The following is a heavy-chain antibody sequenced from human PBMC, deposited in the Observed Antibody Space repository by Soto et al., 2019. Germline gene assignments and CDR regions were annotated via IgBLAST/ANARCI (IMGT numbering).Heavy chain of an antibody. CDR2: FDPEDGET. J-gene: IGHJ4*02. Sequence: ASVKVSCKVSGYTLTELSMHWVRQAPGKGLEWMGGFDPEDGETIYAQKFQGRVTMTEDTSTDTAYMELSSLRSEDTAAYYCATSPPLRSYYDSSGLAVWGQGTLVTVSS. CDR1: GYTLTELS. D-gene: IGHD3-22*01. V-gene: IGHV1-24*01. CDR3: ATSPPLRSYYDSSGLAV.